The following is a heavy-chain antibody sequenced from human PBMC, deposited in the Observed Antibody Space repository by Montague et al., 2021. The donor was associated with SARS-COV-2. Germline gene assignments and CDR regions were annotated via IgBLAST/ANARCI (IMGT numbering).Heavy chain of an antibody. V-gene: IGHV4-4*02. CDR3: VRAGGIHNRPPV. D-gene: IGHD4-23*01. CDR1: GDSIMPADC. CDR2: IYQRVST. Sequence: SETRSLTCAVSGDSIMPADCWSWVRQPPGQGLEWIGEIYQRVSTNYNPSLKSRVSMSVDKFKSQVSLELYSVTAGDTALYYCVRAGGIHNRPPVWGQGALVIVSS. J-gene: IGHJ4*02.